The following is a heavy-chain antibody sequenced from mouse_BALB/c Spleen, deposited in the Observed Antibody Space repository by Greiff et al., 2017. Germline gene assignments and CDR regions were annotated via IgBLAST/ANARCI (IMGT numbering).Heavy chain of an antibody. V-gene: IGHV2-9-2*01. CDR1: GFSLTSYD. D-gene: IGHD2-14*01. CDR2: IWTGGGT. J-gene: IGHJ2*01. Sequence: QVQLQQSGPGLVAPSQSLSITCTVSGFSLTSYDISWIRQPPGKGLEWLGVIWTGGGTNYNSAFMSRLSISKDNSKSQVFLKMNSLKTDDTAIFYCVRVPYYRAHVDYWGQGTTLTVSA. CDR3: VRVPYYRAHVDY.